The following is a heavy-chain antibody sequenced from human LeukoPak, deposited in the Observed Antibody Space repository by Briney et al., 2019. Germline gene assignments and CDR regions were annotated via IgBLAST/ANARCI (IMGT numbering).Heavy chain of an antibody. Sequence: GGSLRPSCAASGLTFSSYGMHWVRQAPGKGLEWVAFIRYDGSNKYYADSVKGRFTISRDNSKNTLYLQMNSLRAEDTAVYYCAKDGQRTYYDFWSGSSFDYWGQGTLVTVSS. CDR1: GLTFSSYG. V-gene: IGHV3-30*02. CDR2: IRYDGSNK. J-gene: IGHJ4*02. D-gene: IGHD3-3*01. CDR3: AKDGQRTYYDFWSGSSFDY.